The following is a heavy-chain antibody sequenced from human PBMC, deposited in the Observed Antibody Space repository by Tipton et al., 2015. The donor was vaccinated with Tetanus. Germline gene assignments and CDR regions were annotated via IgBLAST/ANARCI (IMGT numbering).Heavy chain of an antibody. J-gene: IGHJ4*02. D-gene: IGHD1-14*01. Sequence: SLRLSCAASGFTFSSYAMSWVRQAPGKGLEWVSGISNNGGSTYDTDSVKGRFTISRDNSKNSLYLQMNSLRAEDTAVYYCAKVGDNKVYFDYWGQGTLVTVSS. V-gene: IGHV3-23*01. CDR3: AKVGDNKVYFDY. CDR2: ISNNGGST. CDR1: GFTFSSYA.